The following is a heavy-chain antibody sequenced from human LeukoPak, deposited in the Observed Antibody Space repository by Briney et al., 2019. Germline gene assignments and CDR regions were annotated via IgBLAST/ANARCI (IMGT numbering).Heavy chain of an antibody. J-gene: IGHJ4*02. CDR2: IYYSGST. CDR3: ARGRGWLVGARSLDY. Sequence: SETLSLTCTVSGGSISSSSYYWGWIRQPPGKGLEWIGTIYYSGSTYYHPSLKSRLTISVDTSKNQFSLKLSSVTAAGTAVYYCARGRGWLVGARSLDYWGQGTLVTVSS. V-gene: IGHV4-39*07. CDR1: GGSISSSSYY. D-gene: IGHD6-19*01.